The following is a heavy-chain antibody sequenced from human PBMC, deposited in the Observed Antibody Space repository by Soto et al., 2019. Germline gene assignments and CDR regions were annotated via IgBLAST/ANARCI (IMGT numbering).Heavy chain of an antibody. CDR3: VRDNWNRRSDNWFDP. V-gene: IGHV3-30-3*01. J-gene: IGHJ5*02. CDR2: ISYDGSNK. CDR1: GFTFSSYA. D-gene: IGHD1-20*01. Sequence: GGSLRLSCAASGFTFSSYAMHWVRQAPGKGLEWVAVISYDGSNKYYADPVKGRFTISRDNAKNSLYLQMNSLRVEDTAVYYCVRDNWNRRSDNWFDPWGREPWSPSPQ.